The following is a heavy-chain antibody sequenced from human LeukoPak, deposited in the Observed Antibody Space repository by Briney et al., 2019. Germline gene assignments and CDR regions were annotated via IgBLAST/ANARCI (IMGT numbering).Heavy chain of an antibody. CDR1: GFTFSNAW. CDR3: TTRRYGDYPYYFDY. V-gene: IGHV3-15*01. J-gene: IGHJ4*02. Sequence: GGSLRLSCAASGFTFSNAWMSWVRQAPGKGLEWVGRIKSKTDGGTTDYAAPVKGRFTISRDDSKNTLYLQMYSLKTEDTAVYYCTTRRYGDYPYYFDYWGQGTLVTVSS. D-gene: IGHD4-17*01. CDR2: IKSKTDGGTT.